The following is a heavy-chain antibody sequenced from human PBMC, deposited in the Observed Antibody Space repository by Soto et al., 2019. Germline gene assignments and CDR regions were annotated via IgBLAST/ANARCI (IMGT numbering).Heavy chain of an antibody. CDR3: ASSRIAAAGNDWFDP. D-gene: IGHD6-13*01. V-gene: IGHV1-3*05. Sequence: QVQLVQSGAEEKKPGASVKVSCKASGYTFTSYAMHWVRQAPGQRLEWMGWINAGNGNTKYSQKFQGRVTITRDTSASTAYMELSSLRSEDTAVYYCASSRIAAAGNDWFDPWGQGTLLTVSS. CDR1: GYTFTSYA. J-gene: IGHJ5*02. CDR2: INAGNGNT.